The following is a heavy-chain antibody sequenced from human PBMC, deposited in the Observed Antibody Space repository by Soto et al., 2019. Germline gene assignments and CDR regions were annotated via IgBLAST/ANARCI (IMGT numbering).Heavy chain of an antibody. D-gene: IGHD5-18*01. Sequence: GGSLRLSCAASGFTFSSYWMHWVRQAPGKGLVWVSRINGDGSTTSYADSVKGRFIISRDNAKNMLYLQMNSLRAEDTAVYYCVRGDGDYNDGNGYLARHWGQGTLVTVSS. CDR3: VRGDGDYNDGNGYLARH. V-gene: IGHV3-74*01. CDR1: GFTFSSYW. CDR2: INGDGSTT. J-gene: IGHJ4*02.